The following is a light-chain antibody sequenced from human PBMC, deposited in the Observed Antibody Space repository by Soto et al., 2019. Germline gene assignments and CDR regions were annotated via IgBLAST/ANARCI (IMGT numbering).Light chain of an antibody. J-gene: IGLJ2*01. V-gene: IGLV1-51*01. Sequence: QSVLTQPPSVSAAPGQQVTISCSGSSSDIGNNYVSWYQQLPGTAPKLLIYDNNKRPSGVPDRFSGSKSGTSGALDITGLQTGDEADYYCAAWDGSLPGEVFGGGTKLTVL. CDR2: DNN. CDR3: AAWDGSLPGEV. CDR1: SSDIGNNY.